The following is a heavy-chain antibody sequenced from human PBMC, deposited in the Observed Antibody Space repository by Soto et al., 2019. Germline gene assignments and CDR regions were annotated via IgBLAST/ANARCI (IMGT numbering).Heavy chain of an antibody. CDR2: IYYSGST. V-gene: IGHV4-39*01. CDR3: ARHAKQYRTNWFDP. J-gene: IGHJ5*02. Sequence: SETLSLTCTVSGGSISSSSYYWGWIRQPPGKGLEWIGSIYYSGSTYYNPSLKSRVTISVDTSKNQFSLKLSSVTAADTAVYYCARHAKQYRTNWFDPWGQGTLVTVSS. CDR1: GGSISSSSYY. D-gene: IGHD2-2*01.